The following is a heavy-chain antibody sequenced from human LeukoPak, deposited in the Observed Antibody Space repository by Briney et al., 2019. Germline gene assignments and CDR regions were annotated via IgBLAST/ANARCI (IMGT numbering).Heavy chain of an antibody. V-gene: IGHV3-21*01. D-gene: IGHD6-13*01. Sequence: GGSLRLSCAASGFTFSSYSMNWVRQAPGKGLEWVSSISSSSYIYYADSVKGRFTISRDNAKNSLYLQMNSLRAEDTAVYYCARDHEGDSGIAAAGTHHYFDYWGQGTLVTVSS. CDR3: ARDHEGDSGIAAAGTHHYFDY. CDR2: ISSSSYI. J-gene: IGHJ4*02. CDR1: GFTFSSYS.